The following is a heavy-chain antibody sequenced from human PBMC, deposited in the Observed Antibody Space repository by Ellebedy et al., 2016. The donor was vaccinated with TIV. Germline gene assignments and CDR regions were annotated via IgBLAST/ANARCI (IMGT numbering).Heavy chain of an antibody. CDR2: ISGSGGST. CDR3: AKDPSGPVDY. D-gene: IGHD6-25*01. CDR1: GFTFSSYA. Sequence: GGSLRLXXAASGFTFSSYAMSWVRQAPGKGLEWVSAISGSGGSTYHADSVKGRFTISRDNSKNTPYLQMNSLRAEDTAVYYCAKDPSGPVDYWGQGTLVTVSS. J-gene: IGHJ4*02. V-gene: IGHV3-23*01.